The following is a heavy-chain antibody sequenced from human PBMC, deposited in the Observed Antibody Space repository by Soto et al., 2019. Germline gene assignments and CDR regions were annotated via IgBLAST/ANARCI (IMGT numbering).Heavy chain of an antibody. CDR1: VGSIASGAYY. V-gene: IGHV4-31*03. Sequence: SLTCTGSVGSIASGAYYWTWIRQPPGKGLEWIGYIYYSGSTYYNPSLQSRLTISVDTSKNQFSLKLNSVTAADTAVYYCARGSFSSTSSWFDPWGQGTLVTVSS. CDR3: ARGSFSSTSSWFDP. J-gene: IGHJ5*02. D-gene: IGHD6-6*01. CDR2: IYYSGST.